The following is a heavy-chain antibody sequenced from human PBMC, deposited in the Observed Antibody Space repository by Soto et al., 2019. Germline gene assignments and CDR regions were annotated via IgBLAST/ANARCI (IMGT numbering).Heavy chain of an antibody. Sequence: SETLSLTCTVSGGSICSGDNYWSWIRQPPGKGLEWIGNIYYTETTYYNPSLKSRVIISADTSKNQFSLKLNSVTAADTAVYYCARGRDYIWGSYRYSNWLDPWGQGTLVTVSS. CDR3: ARGRDYIWGSYRYSNWLDP. J-gene: IGHJ5*02. CDR1: GGSICSGDNY. V-gene: IGHV4-30-4*01. CDR2: IYYTETT. D-gene: IGHD3-16*02.